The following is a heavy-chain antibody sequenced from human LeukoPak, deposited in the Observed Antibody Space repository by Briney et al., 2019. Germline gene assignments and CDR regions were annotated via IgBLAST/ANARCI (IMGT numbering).Heavy chain of an antibody. Sequence: ASVKASCKVSGYTLTELSMHWVRQAPGKGLEWMGGFDPEDGETIYAQKFQGRVTMTEDTSTDTAYMELSSLRSEDTAVYYCARGYHRYYYGSGRWYNWFDPWGQGTLVTVSS. CDR1: GYTLTELS. J-gene: IGHJ5*02. CDR3: ARGYHRYYYGSGRWYNWFDP. CDR2: FDPEDGET. V-gene: IGHV1-24*01. D-gene: IGHD3-10*01.